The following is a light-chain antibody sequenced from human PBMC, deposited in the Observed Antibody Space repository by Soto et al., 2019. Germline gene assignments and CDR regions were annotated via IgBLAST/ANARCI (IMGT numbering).Light chain of an antibody. V-gene: IGKV3-11*01. CDR3: QQRRNWPWT. CDR1: QPISNS. J-gene: IGKJ1*01. Sequence: EVVLIQFPATLSFSPGERATLSCRASQPISNSLAWYQQKPGQAPRLLIYDASTRATGIPARFSGSGSGTDFTLAISSLEPEDFASYYCQQRRNWPWTFGQGTKVDIK. CDR2: DAS.